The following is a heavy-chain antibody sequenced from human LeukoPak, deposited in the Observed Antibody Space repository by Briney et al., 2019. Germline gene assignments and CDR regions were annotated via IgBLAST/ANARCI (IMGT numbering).Heavy chain of an antibody. CDR2: IWYDGSNK. CDR3: AKAPRAMPEEFDY. J-gene: IGHJ4*02. Sequence: GGSLRLSCAASGFTFSSYGMHWVRQAPGKGLEWVAVIWYDGSNKYYADSVKGRFTISRDNSKNTLYLQMNSLRAEDTAVYYCAKAPRAMPEEFDYWGQGTLVTVSS. D-gene: IGHD2-2*01. V-gene: IGHV3-33*06. CDR1: GFTFSSYG.